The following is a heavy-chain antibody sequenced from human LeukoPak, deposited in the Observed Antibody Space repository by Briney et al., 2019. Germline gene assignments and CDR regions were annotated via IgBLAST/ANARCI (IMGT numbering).Heavy chain of an antibody. CDR3: VKPYYYSSGSFN. CDR1: GFTVSSIY. V-gene: IGHV3-53*01. CDR2: IYGGSNT. Sequence: PGGSLRLSCAASGFTVSSIYMSWVRQAPGKGLEWISVIYGGSNTYYYADSVKGRFTISRDNAKNSLFLQMHSLRAEDTAIYYCVKPYYYSSGSFNWGQGTLLTVSS. J-gene: IGHJ4*02. D-gene: IGHD3-10*01.